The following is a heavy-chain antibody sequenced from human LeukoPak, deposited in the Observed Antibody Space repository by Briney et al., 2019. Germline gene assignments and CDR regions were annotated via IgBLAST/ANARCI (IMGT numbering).Heavy chain of an antibody. Sequence: GGSLRLSCAASGFTFSSYSMNWVRQAPGKGLEWVSYISSSSSTIYYADSVKGRFTISRDNAKNSLYLQMNSLRAEDTAVYYCARDPSRFEPHLNWEPFDYWGQGTLVTVSS. CDR3: ARDPSRFEPHLNWEPFDY. J-gene: IGHJ4*02. V-gene: IGHV3-48*04. CDR1: GFTFSSYS. D-gene: IGHD1-14*01. CDR2: ISSSSSTI.